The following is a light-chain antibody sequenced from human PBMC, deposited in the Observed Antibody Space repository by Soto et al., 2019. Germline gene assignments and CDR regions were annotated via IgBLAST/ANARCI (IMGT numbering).Light chain of an antibody. CDR3: QQFCNTPPWT. CDR2: DAL. CDR1: QSVANNH. V-gene: IGKV3-20*01. Sequence: EIVLTQSPGTLSLSPGERATLSCRASQSVANNHLAWYQQKPGRAPRLLMYDALTRATGVPDRFSGSGSATNVTLPISRLEPEDFSVFYCQQFCNTPPWTFGQGTRVEIK. J-gene: IGKJ1*01.